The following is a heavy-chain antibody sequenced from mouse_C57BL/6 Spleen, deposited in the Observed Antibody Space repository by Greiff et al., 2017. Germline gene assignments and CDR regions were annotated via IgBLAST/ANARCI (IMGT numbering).Heavy chain of an antibody. V-gene: IGHV1-34*01. Sequence: EVKLQESGPELVKPGASVKMSCKASGYTFTDYYMHWVKQSHGKSLEWIGYNYPNNGGNGYNQKFKGKATLTVDKSSSTAYMELRSLTSEDSAVYYCARSGDYDEGTAYWGQGTLVTVSA. CDR2: NYPNNGGN. CDR3: ARSGDYDEGTAY. J-gene: IGHJ3*01. CDR1: GYTFTDYY. D-gene: IGHD2-4*01.